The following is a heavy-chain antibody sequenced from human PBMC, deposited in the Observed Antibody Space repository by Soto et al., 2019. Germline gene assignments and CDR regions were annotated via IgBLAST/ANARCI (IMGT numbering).Heavy chain of an antibody. Sequence: QVQLVQSGAEVKKPGASVKVSCKASGYTFTSYYMHWVRQAPGQGLEWKGIINPSCGSTSYAQKFQGRVTMTRDTSTSTVYMELSSLRSEDTAVYYCARDPIFGVNWFDPWGQGTLVTVSS. J-gene: IGHJ5*02. CDR2: INPSCGST. CDR3: ARDPIFGVNWFDP. CDR1: GYTFTSYY. D-gene: IGHD3-3*01. V-gene: IGHV1-46*03.